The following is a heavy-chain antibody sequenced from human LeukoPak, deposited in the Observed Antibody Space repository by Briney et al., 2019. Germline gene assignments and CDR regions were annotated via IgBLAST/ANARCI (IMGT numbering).Heavy chain of an antibody. D-gene: IGHD2-2*02. J-gene: IGHJ5*01. Sequence: SETLSLTCTVSGGSISSSSYCWGWIRQPPGKGLEWIGSICYSGSTFYNPSLKGRVTLSVDTSKNQFSLKLSSVTAADTAVYYCARTENFIPEDCFDPWGQGTLVTVSS. V-gene: IGHV4-39*01. CDR1: GGSISSSSYC. CDR2: ICYSGST. CDR3: ARTENFIPEDCFDP.